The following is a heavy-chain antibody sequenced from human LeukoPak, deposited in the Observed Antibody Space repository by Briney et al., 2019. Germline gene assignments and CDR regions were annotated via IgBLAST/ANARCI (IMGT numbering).Heavy chain of an antibody. CDR2: VSTDGRST. CDR3: ARDGSLRDGVWFDS. CDR1: GFTFSSYA. D-gene: IGHD1-26*01. J-gene: IGHJ5*01. V-gene: IGHV3-74*01. Sequence: GGSLRLSCAASGFTFSSYAMSWVRQAPGKGLVWVSRVSTDGRSTSYADSVKGRFTITRDNAKNTLYLQMSGLRAEDTAVYYCARDGSLRDGVWFDSWGQGTLVTVSS.